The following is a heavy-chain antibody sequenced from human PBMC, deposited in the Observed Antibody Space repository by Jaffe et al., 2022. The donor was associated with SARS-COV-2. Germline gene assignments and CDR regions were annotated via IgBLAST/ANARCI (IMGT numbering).Heavy chain of an antibody. Sequence: QVQLVESGGGVVQPGRSLRLSCAASGFTFSTYAIHWVRQAPGKGLEWVAVISYDGSNEYYADSVKGRFIISRDNSKNTLYLQMNSLRAEDTAVYYCARGNTREIDSWGQGTLVTVSS. J-gene: IGHJ4*02. CDR1: GFTFSTYA. V-gene: IGHV3-30*04. CDR3: ARGNTREIDS. D-gene: IGHD3-3*01. CDR2: ISYDGSNE.